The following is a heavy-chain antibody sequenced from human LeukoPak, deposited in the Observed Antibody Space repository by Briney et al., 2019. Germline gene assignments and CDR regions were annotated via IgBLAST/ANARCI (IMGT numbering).Heavy chain of an antibody. V-gene: IGHV4-61*02. CDR2: IYTSGST. D-gene: IGHD3-22*01. CDR1: GGSISSGSYY. Sequence: SQTLSLTCTVSGGSISSGSYYWSWIRQPAGKGLEWIGRIYTSGSTNYNPSLKSRVTISVVTSKNQFSLKLSSVTAADTAVYYCARAYYDSSGSQTDYWGQGTLVTVSS. J-gene: IGHJ4*02. CDR3: ARAYYDSSGSQTDY.